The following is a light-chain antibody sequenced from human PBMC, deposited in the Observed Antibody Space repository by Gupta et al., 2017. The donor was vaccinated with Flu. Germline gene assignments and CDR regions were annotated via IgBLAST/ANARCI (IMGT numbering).Light chain of an antibody. CDR1: QSISSY. CDR3: QQSYSNPWT. J-gene: IGKJ1*01. CDR2: AAS. Sequence: PSSLSASVGDRVTITCRASQSISSYLNWYQQKPGKAPKLLIYAASSLQSGVPSRFSGSGSGTDFTLTISSLQPEDFATYYCQQSYSNPWTFGQWTRVEIK. V-gene: IGKV1-39*01.